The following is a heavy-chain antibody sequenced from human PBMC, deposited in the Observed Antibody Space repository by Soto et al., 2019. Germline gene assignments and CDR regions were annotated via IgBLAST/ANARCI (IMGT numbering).Heavy chain of an antibody. D-gene: IGHD5-18*01. Sequence: VLSKASCFPFSTDGNLRGGQAPGQGLEWMGWISAYNGNTNYAQKLQGRVTMTTDTSTSTAYMELRSLRSDDTAVYYCARDFNTGGMDVWGQGTTVTSP. CDR1: CFPFSTDG. CDR2: ISAYNGNT. V-gene: IGHV1-18*01. CDR3: ARDFNTGGMDV. J-gene: IGHJ6*02.